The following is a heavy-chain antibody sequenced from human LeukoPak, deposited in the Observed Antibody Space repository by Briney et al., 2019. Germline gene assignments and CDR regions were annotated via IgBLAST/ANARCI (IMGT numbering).Heavy chain of an antibody. CDR3: ARSDSSGYYYFDY. J-gene: IGHJ4*02. D-gene: IGHD3-22*01. CDR2: IYYSGST. V-gene: IGHV4-59*01. CDR1: GGPINSYY. Sequence: PSGTPSPPRTGPGGPINSYYWSLIRPAPGKGLGWIGYIYYSGSTNYNPSLKSRVTISVDTSKNQFSLKLSSVTAADTAVYYCARSDSSGYYYFDYWGQGTLVTVSS.